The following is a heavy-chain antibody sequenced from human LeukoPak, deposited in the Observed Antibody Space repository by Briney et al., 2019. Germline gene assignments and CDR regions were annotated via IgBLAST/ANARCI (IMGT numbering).Heavy chain of an antibody. D-gene: IGHD1-26*01. CDR2: IKQDGSEK. V-gene: IGHV3-7*01. CDR1: GFTFSGYW. J-gene: IGHJ4*02. Sequence: GGSLRLSCAASGFTFSGYWMSWVRQAPGKGLEWVANIKQDGSEKYYVDSVKGRFTISRDNAKNSLYLQMNSLRAEDTAVYYCAREPLGGSYIPSFDYWGQGTLVTVSS. CDR3: AREPLGGSYIPSFDY.